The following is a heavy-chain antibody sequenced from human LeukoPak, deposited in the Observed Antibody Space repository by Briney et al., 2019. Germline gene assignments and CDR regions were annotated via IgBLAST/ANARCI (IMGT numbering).Heavy chain of an antibody. CDR3: AKDIGGYCSGGSCYSGGAFDI. Sequence: PGGSLRLSCAASGFTFDDYTMHWVRHAPGKGLEWVSLISWDGGSTYYADSVKGRFTISRDNSKNSLYLQMNSLRTEDTALYYCAKDIGGYCSGGSCYSGGAFDIWGQGTMVTVSS. V-gene: IGHV3-43*01. CDR2: ISWDGGST. J-gene: IGHJ3*02. CDR1: GFTFDDYT. D-gene: IGHD2-15*01.